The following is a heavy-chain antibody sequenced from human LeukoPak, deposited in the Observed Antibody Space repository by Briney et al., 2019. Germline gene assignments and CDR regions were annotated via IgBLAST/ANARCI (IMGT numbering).Heavy chain of an antibody. Sequence: PSETLSLTCTVSGGSISSYYWSWIRQPAGKGLEWIGRIYTSGSTNYNPSLKSRVTMSVDTSKNQFSLKLSSVTAADTAVYYCARDGFSSGGDYYFDYWGQGTLVTVPS. CDR1: GGSISSYY. J-gene: IGHJ4*02. D-gene: IGHD2-21*02. CDR2: IYTSGST. CDR3: ARDGFSSGGDYYFDY. V-gene: IGHV4-4*07.